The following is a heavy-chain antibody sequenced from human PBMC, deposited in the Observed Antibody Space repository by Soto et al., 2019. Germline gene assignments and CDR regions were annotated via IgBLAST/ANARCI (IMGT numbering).Heavy chain of an antibody. V-gene: IGHV3-53*01. D-gene: IGHD2-15*01. J-gene: IGHJ3*02. Sequence: EVQLVESGGGLIQPGESLRLSCAASGFTVSSNYMSWVRQAPGKGLEWVSVIYSGGSTYYADSVKGRFTISRDNSKNTLYLQMNSLRAEDTAVYYCARDKGYCSGGSCYQRSKHHDAFDIWGQGTMVTVSS. CDR2: IYSGGST. CDR1: GFTVSSNY. CDR3: ARDKGYCSGGSCYQRSKHHDAFDI.